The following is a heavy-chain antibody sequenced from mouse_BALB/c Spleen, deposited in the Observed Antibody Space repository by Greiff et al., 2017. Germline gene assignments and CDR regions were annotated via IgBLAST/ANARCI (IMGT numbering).Heavy chain of an antibody. CDR3: ARDGYYVSYYAMDY. Sequence: EVQLQQSGPGLVKPSQSLSLTCSVTGYSITSGYYWNWIRQFPGNKLEWMGYISYDGSNNYNPSLKNRISITRDTSKNQFFLKLNSVTTEDTATYYCARDGYYVSYYAMDYWGQGTSVTVSS. CDR1: GYSITSGYY. J-gene: IGHJ4*01. CDR2: ISYDGSN. D-gene: IGHD2-3*01. V-gene: IGHV3-6*02.